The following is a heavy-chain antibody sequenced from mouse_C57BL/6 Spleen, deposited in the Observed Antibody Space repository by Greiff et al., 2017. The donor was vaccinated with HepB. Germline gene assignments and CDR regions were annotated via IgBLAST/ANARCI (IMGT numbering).Heavy chain of an antibody. CDR2: IDPETGGT. Sequence: VKLMESGAELVRPGASVTLSCKASGYTFTDYEMHWVKQTPVHGLEWIGAIDPETGGTAYNQKFKGKAILTADKSSSTAYMELRSLTSEDSAVYYCTREGYNQRGYFDVWGTGTTVTVSS. CDR3: TREGYNQRGYFDV. J-gene: IGHJ1*03. D-gene: IGHD1-3*01. V-gene: IGHV1-15*01. CDR1: GYTFTDYE.